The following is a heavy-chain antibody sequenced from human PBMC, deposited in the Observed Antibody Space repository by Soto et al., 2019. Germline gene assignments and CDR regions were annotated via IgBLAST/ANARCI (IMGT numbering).Heavy chain of an antibody. CDR2: IGTAGDT. V-gene: IGHV3-13*01. J-gene: IGHJ4*02. Sequence: EVQLVESGGGLVQPGGSLRLSCAASGFTFSRYDMHWVRQATGKGLEWVSAIGTAGDTYYPGSVKGRFTISRENAKNSLYLQMNSLRAEDTAVYYCARGSKTTLFGYWGQGTLVTVSS. D-gene: IGHD3-3*01. CDR3: ARGSKTTLFGY. CDR1: GFTFSRYD.